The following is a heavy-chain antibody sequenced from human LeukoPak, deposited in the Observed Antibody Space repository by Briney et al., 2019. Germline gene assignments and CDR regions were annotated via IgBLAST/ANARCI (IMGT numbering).Heavy chain of an antibody. CDR2: ISSSSSTI. CDR1: GFTFSSYS. CDR3: ARGYYDFWSGYPSNQFDY. J-gene: IGHJ4*02. D-gene: IGHD3-3*01. V-gene: IGHV3-48*01. Sequence: PGGSLRLSCAASGFTFSSYSMNWVRQAPGKGLEWVSYISSSSSTIYYADSVKGRFTISRDNAKNSLYLQMNSLRAEDTAVYYCARGYYDFWSGYPSNQFDYWAREPWSPSPQ.